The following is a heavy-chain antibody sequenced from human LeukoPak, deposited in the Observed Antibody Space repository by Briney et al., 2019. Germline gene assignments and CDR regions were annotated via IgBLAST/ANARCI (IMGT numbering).Heavy chain of an antibody. CDR1: GGTFSSYA. CDR3: ARVNGGDSLWAGWFDP. J-gene: IGHJ5*02. D-gene: IGHD2-21*02. CDR2: IIPILGIA. Sequence: ASVKVSCKASGGTFSSYAISWVRQAPGQGLEWMGRIIPILGIANYAQKFQGRVTITADKSTSTAYMELSSLRSEDTAVYYCARVNGGDSLWAGWFDPWGQGTLVTVSS. V-gene: IGHV1-69*04.